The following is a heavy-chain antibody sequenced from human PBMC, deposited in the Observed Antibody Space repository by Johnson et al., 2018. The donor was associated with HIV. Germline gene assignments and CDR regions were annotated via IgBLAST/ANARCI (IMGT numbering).Heavy chain of an antibody. D-gene: IGHD2/OR15-2a*01. V-gene: IGHV3-15*01. Sequence: VQLVESGGGVVKPGGSLRLSCAASGFTFSNAWMSWVRQAPGKGLEWVGRIKSKTDGGTTDYAAPVKGRFTISRDDSKNTLYLQMNSLKTEDTAVYYCTTGWGIWVWAFEIWGQGTMFTVSS. J-gene: IGHJ3*02. CDR1: GFTFSNAW. CDR3: TTGWGIWVWAFEI. CDR2: IKSKTDGGTT.